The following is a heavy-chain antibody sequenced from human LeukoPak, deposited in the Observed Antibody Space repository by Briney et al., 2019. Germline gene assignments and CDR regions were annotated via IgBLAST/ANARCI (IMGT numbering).Heavy chain of an antibody. Sequence: QAGGSLRLSCAASGFTFSRYWMHWVRQAPGRGLVWVSRINRDGSRISYADSVKGRFTIFRDNAKNTLFLQMNSLRAEDTAVYYCARAPEWSYYYYMDVWGKGTTVTVSS. D-gene: IGHD3-3*01. CDR2: INRDGSRI. J-gene: IGHJ6*03. V-gene: IGHV3-74*01. CDR3: ARAPEWSYYYYMDV. CDR1: GFTFSRYW.